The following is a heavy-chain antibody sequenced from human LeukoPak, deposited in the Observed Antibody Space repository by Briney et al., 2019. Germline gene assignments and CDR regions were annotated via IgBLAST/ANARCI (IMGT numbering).Heavy chain of an antibody. CDR3: ARVGSFWSAYYYYYMDV. J-gene: IGHJ6*03. Sequence: GASVKVSCKASGYTFTSYDINWVRQATGQGLEWMGWMNPNSGNTGYAQKFQGRVTITRNTSISTAYMELSSLRSEDTAVYYCARVGSFWSAYYYYYMDVWGKGTTVTVSS. CDR1: GYTFTSYD. D-gene: IGHD3-3*01. CDR2: MNPNSGNT. V-gene: IGHV1-8*03.